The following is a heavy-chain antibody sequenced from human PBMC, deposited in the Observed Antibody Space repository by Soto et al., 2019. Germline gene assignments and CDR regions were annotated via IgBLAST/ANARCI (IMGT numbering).Heavy chain of an antibody. J-gene: IGHJ5*02. CDR3: ARVSATGTRSFDP. V-gene: IGHV4-31*03. D-gene: IGHD6-13*01. CDR1: GASMNSGAYY. CDR2: IYHNGRT. Sequence: QVQLQESGPGLVKPSQTLSLTCTVSGASMNSGAYYWSWVRQPPGKGLEWIGYIYHNGRTYNNPSLMSRVTMSLDTSKNQFSLKLNSVSAADTAVYYCARVSATGTRSFDPWGQGTLVTVSS.